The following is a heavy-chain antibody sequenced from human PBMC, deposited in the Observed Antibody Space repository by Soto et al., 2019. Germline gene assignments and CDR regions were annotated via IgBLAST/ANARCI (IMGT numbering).Heavy chain of an antibody. CDR2: IGTAGDT. CDR1: GFTFSSYD. D-gene: IGHD3-3*01. Sequence: PGGSLRLSCAASGFTFSSYDMHWVRQATGKGLEWVSAIGTAGDTYYPGSVKGRFTISRENAKNSLYLQMNSLRAGDTAVYYCARARYYDFWSGYRTDYYFDYWGQGTLVTVSS. V-gene: IGHV3-13*01. CDR3: ARARYYDFWSGYRTDYYFDY. J-gene: IGHJ4*02.